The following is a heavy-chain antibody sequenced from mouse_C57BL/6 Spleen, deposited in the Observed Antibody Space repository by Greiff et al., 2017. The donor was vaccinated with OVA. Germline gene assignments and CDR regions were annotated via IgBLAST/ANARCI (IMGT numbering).Heavy chain of an antibody. J-gene: IGHJ4*01. CDR2: IWGVGST. V-gene: IGHV2-6*01. D-gene: IGHD4-1*01. CDR3: ARLGRGFMDY. Sequence: VKLMESGPGLVAPSQRLSITCTVSGFSLTSYGVDWVRQSPGKGLEWLGVIWGVGSTNYNSALKSRLSISKDNSKSQVFLKMNSLQTDDTAMYYCARLGRGFMDYWGQGTSVTVSS. CDR1: GFSLTSYG.